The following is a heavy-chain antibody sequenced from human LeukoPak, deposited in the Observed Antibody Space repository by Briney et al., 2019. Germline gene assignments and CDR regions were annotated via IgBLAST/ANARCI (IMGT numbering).Heavy chain of an antibody. D-gene: IGHD6-13*01. CDR3: AREGVWRQQLVDYYYGMDV. V-gene: IGHV3-7*01. Sequence: GGSLRLSCAASGFRFSSYWMSWVRQAPGKGLEWVANMKQDGSEKYYVDSVKGRFTISRDNAKNTLYLQMNSLRAEDTAVYYCAREGVWRQQLVDYYYGMDVWGQGTTVTVSS. CDR2: MKQDGSEK. CDR1: GFRFSSYW. J-gene: IGHJ6*02.